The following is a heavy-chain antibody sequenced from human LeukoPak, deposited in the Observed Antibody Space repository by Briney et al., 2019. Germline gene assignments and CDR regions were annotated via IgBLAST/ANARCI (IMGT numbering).Heavy chain of an antibody. CDR3: ARVDYDSSDYYYWYFDL. Sequence: GGSLRLFCLASGFTFSTDGMSWVRQAPGKGLVWVANIKQDGSEKYYVDYLKGRFTISRDNAKNSLFLQMDSLRAEDTAVYYCARVDYDSSDYYYWYFDLWGRGTLVTVSS. CDR2: IKQDGSEK. V-gene: IGHV3-7*05. D-gene: IGHD3-22*01. CDR1: GFTFSTDG. J-gene: IGHJ2*01.